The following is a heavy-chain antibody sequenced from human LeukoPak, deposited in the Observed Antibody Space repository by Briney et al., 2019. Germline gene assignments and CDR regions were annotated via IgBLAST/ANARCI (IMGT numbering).Heavy chain of an antibody. D-gene: IGHD3-22*01. V-gene: IGHV3-53*01. J-gene: IGHJ4*02. CDR3: ASVKGGYSYYFDY. Sequence: GGSLRLSCAASGFTVSSNYMSWVRQAPGKGLEWVSVIYSGGSTYYADSVKGRFTISRDNSKNTLYLQMNSLRAEDTAVYYCASVKGGYSYYFDYWGQGTLVTVSS. CDR1: GFTVSSNY. CDR2: IYSGGST.